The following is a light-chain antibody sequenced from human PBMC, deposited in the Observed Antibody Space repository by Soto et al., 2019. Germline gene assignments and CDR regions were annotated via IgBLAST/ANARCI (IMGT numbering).Light chain of an antibody. CDR2: SXX. Sequence: QSVLSQPPSTSGTPGQRVTISCSGSSSNIGSNTVNWYQQLPGTAPKLLIYSXXXRPXXXXXXXSGSKSGTSASLAISGLXXXXXXXXYCAAWDDSLNGYVFGTGTKLTVL. J-gene: IGLJ1*01. V-gene: IGLV1-44*01. CDR1: SSNIGSNT. CDR3: AAWDDSLNGYV.